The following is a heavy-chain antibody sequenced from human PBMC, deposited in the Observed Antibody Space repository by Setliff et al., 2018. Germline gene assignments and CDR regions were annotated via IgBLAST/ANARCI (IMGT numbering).Heavy chain of an antibody. CDR1: VYTFTSYL. CDR3: ARSGNYSPNDY. Sequence: ASVKVSCKASVYTFTSYLIHWVRQDPGQGLEWMGIIDPSGGSSTYAQKFQGRVTMTRDTSTSTVYMELSSLRSEDTAVYYCARSGNYSPNDYWGQGTLVTVSS. V-gene: IGHV1-46*01. CDR2: IDPSGGSS. J-gene: IGHJ4*02. D-gene: IGHD1-26*01.